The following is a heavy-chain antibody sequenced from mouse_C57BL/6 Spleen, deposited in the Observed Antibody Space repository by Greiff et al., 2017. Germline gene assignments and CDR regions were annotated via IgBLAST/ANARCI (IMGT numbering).Heavy chain of an antibody. V-gene: IGHV1-80*01. J-gene: IGHJ1*03. CDR3: ARRDYGSSYWYFDV. D-gene: IGHD1-1*01. Sequence: QVQLQQSGAELVKPGASVKISCKASGYAFSSYWMNWVKQRPGKGLEWIGQIYPGDGETNYNGKFKGKATLTADKSSSAAYMQLSSLTSEDSAVYFCARRDYGSSYWYFDVWGTGTTVTVSS. CDR1: GYAFSSYW. CDR2: IYPGDGET.